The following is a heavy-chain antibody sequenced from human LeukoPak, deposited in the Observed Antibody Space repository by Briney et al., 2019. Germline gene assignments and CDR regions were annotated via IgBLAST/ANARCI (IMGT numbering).Heavy chain of an antibody. CDR3: TRPSHPPFPPVGATTTYDYYYYMDV. Sequence: PGGSLRLSCAASGFTFSSYGMQWVRQAPGKGLEWVGFIRSKAYGGTTEYAASVKGRFTISRGDSKSIAYLQMNSLKTEDTAVYYCTRPSHPPFPPVGATTTYDYYYYMDVWGKGTTVTISS. J-gene: IGHJ6*03. CDR1: GFTFSSYG. V-gene: IGHV3-49*04. D-gene: IGHD1-26*01. CDR2: IRSKAYGGTT.